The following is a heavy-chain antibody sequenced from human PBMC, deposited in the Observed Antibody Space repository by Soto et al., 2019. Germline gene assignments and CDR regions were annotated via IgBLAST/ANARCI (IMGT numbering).Heavy chain of an antibody. CDR1: GFSLNTGGVG. V-gene: IGHV2-5*02. J-gene: IGHJ6*02. CDR2: IYWDDDK. D-gene: IGHD2-21*02. CDR3: AHSQCGGDCLQSSSSHWYYGVGV. Sequence: QITLKESGPTLVKPTQTLTLTCTFSGFSLNTGGVGVGWIRQAPGKALEWLALIYWDDDKRYSPSLKSRLTITNDTTKNEVVLTLTNMDSVDTATYYSAHSQCGGDCLQSSSSHWYYGVGVWGQGTMVTVSS.